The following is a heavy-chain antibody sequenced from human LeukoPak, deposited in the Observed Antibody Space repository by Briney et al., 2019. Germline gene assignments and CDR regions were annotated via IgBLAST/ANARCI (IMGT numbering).Heavy chain of an antibody. CDR2: ISGSGGST. V-gene: IGHV3-23*01. CDR3: AKDRGYSSGWYPRKDYIFDY. CDR1: GFTFSSYA. Sequence: GGSLRLSCAASGFTFSSYAMSWVRQAPGKGLEWVSAISGSGGSTYYADSVKGRFTISRDNSKNTLYLQMNSLRAEDTAVYYCAKDRGYSSGWYPRKDYIFDYWGQGTLVTVSS. D-gene: IGHD6-19*01. J-gene: IGHJ4*02.